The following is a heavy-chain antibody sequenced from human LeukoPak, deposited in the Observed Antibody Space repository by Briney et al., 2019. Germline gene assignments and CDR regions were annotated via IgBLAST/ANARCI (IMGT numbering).Heavy chain of an antibody. J-gene: IGHJ4*02. V-gene: IGHV3-21*01. CDR2: ISSSSSYI. CDR1: GFTFSSYS. D-gene: IGHD6-19*01. CDR3: AREDRSGWAGVYYFDY. Sequence: PGGSLRLSCAASGFTFSSYSMNWVRQAPGKGLEWVSSISSSSSYIYYADSVKGRFTISRDNAKNSLYLKINSMRAEATAVYYCAREDRSGWAGVYYFDYWGQGTLVTVSS.